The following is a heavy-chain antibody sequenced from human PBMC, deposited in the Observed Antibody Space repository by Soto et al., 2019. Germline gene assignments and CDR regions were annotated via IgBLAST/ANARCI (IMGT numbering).Heavy chain of an antibody. CDR1: GGSISSYY. CDR3: ARSDCPH. J-gene: IGHJ4*01. Sequence: QVQLQESGPGLVKPSETLSLTCTVSGGSISSYYWSWIRQPPGKGLEWIGYIYYSGSTNYNPSLKGRVTISVNTAKDQFPLKLRFVAGAGPGVDFWARSDCPHWGQGTLVTRPS. D-gene: IGHD2-21*01. V-gene: IGHV4-59*01. CDR2: IYYSGST.